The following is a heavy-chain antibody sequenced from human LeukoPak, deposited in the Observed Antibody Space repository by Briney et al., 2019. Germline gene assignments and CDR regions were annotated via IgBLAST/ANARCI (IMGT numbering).Heavy chain of an antibody. CDR3: ARDSLIVLVPAAIWESGWFDP. CDR2: IYTSGST. CDR1: GGSISSGSYY. J-gene: IGHJ5*02. D-gene: IGHD2-2*02. V-gene: IGHV4-61*02. Sequence: SQTLSLTCTVSGGSISSGSYYWSWIRQPAGKGLEWIGRIYTSGSTNYNPSLKSRVTISGDTSKNPFSLRLSSVTAADTAVYYCARDSLIVLVPAAIWESGWFDPWGQGTLVTVSS.